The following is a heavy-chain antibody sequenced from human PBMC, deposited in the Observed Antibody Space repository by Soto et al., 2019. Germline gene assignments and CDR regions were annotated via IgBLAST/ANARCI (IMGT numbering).Heavy chain of an antibody. J-gene: IGHJ4*02. CDR2: IKQDGSEK. V-gene: IGHV3-7*01. D-gene: IGHD5-18*01. CDR3: ARDDHVDTSMGL. CDR1: GFTFSSYW. Sequence: EVQLVESGGGLVQPGGSLRLSCAASGFTFSSYWRSWVPQAPGKGLQWVANIKQDGSEKYYVNSVKGRFTISRDNAKNSLYLQMNSLRAEDTAVYYCARDDHVDTSMGLWGQGTLVTVSS.